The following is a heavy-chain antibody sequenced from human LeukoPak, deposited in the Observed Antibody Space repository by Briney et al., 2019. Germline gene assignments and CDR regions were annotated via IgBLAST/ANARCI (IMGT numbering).Heavy chain of an antibody. CDR3: ARDGRHYHSENHYNVNY. D-gene: IGHD3-10*01. Sequence: PGGSLRLSCAASGFKFSDYYMSWIRQAPGKGLEWTSYISGSGDNIYYAGPVQGRFTISRDNSKNSLYLQLNSLTPEDTAVYFCARDGRHYHSENHYNVNYWGQGTLVTVSS. CDR2: ISGSGDNI. CDR1: GFKFSDYY. V-gene: IGHV3-11*01. J-gene: IGHJ4*02.